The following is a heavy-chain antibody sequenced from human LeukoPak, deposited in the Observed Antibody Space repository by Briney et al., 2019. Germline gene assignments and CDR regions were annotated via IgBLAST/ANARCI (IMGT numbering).Heavy chain of an antibody. Sequence: SETLSLTCAVYGGSFSGYYWSWIRQPPGKGLEWIGEINHSGSTNYNPSLKSRVTISVDTSKNQFSLKLSSVTAADTAVYYCAREGGYSSSWYVLDYWGQGTLVTVSP. CDR3: AREGGYSSSWYVLDY. CDR2: INHSGST. CDR1: GGSFSGYY. D-gene: IGHD6-13*01. J-gene: IGHJ4*02. V-gene: IGHV4-34*01.